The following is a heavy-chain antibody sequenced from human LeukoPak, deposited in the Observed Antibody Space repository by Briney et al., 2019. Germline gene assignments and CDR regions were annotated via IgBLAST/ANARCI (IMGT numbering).Heavy chain of an antibody. V-gene: IGHV3-30*02. Sequence: GGSLRLSCAASGFTFSSYGMHWVRQVPGKGLEWVAFIWYDGSHTYYADSVKGRFTISRDNSKNTLYLQMNSLRAEDTAVFYCAKDPLGYCTSASCRYLDSWGQGTLVTVSS. CDR2: IWYDGSHT. CDR3: AKDPLGYCTSASCRYLDS. CDR1: GFTFSSYG. D-gene: IGHD2-2*01. J-gene: IGHJ5*01.